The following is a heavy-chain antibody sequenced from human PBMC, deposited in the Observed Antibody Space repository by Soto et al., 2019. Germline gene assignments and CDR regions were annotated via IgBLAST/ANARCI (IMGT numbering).Heavy chain of an antibody. Sequence: QVQLVQSGAEEMKPGASVKVSCKASGYTLTRYSIHWVRQAPGQRLEWMGWINAGNGNTKFSQKFQGRVTITRDKSASTAYMELSGLRSEDTAVYYCAILGTYYFDNSDNYFDFWGQGTLVTVSS. CDR1: GYTLTRYS. D-gene: IGHD3-22*01. V-gene: IGHV1-3*05. J-gene: IGHJ4*02. CDR2: INAGNGNT. CDR3: AILGTYYFDNSDNYFDF.